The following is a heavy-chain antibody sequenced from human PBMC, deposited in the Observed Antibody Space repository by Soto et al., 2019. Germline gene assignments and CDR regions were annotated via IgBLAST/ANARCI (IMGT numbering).Heavy chain of an antibody. CDR3: ARDAHSIAARPTAFDY. D-gene: IGHD6-6*01. CDR1: GFTFSSYS. CDR2: ISSSSSYI. Sequence: GGSLRLSCAASGFTFSSYSMNWVRQAPGKGLEWVSSISSSSSYIYYADSVKGRFTISRDSAKNSLYLQMNSLRAEDTAVHYCARDAHSIAARPTAFDYWGQGTLVTVSS. J-gene: IGHJ4*02. V-gene: IGHV3-21*01.